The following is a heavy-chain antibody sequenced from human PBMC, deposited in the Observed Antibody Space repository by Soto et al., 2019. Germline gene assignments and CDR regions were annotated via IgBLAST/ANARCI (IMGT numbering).Heavy chain of an antibody. V-gene: IGHV1-18*01. Sequence: QGHLVQSGAEVKKPGTSVKVSCKASGYTFTRYGISWVRQAPGQGLEWMGWISGYNGDTNYAQNLQARVTITIDHSTSTAYMELRSLTSDDTAVYYCAKNGQPPYYYYGLDVWGQGTTVTVSS. CDR2: ISGYNGDT. CDR3: AKNGQPPYYYYGLDV. CDR1: GYTFTRYG. J-gene: IGHJ6*02. D-gene: IGHD2-8*01.